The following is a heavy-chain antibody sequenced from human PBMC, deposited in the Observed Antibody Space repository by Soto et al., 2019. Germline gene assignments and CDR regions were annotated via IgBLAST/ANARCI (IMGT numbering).Heavy chain of an antibody. D-gene: IGHD5-18*01. CDR2: IYYSGST. J-gene: IGHJ5*02. V-gene: IGHV4-31*03. Sequence: SETLSLTCTVSGGSISSGGYYWSWIRQHPGKGLEWIGYIYYSGSTYYNPSLKSRVTISVDTSKNQFSLKLSSVTAADTAVYYCARDVGGVDTAMDNWFDPWGQGTLVTVS. CDR1: GGSISSGGYY. CDR3: ARDVGGVDTAMDNWFDP.